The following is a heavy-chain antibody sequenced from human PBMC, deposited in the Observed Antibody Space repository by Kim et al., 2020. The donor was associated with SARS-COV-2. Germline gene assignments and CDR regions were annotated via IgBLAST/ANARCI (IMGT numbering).Heavy chain of an antibody. CDR1: GFNFRTSW. Sequence: GGSLRLSCAASGFNFRTSWMHWVRQCPGKGLVWGSRVDPYVGLTTYADSVKGRFTISIDNAKNTLYLQMNSLRVEDTAVYYCASSEPIIFGTLSLYPWGRGTRVSVSS. J-gene: IGHJ5*02. CDR3: ASSEPIIFGTLSLYP. CDR2: VDPYVGLT. V-gene: IGHV3-74*03. D-gene: IGHD3-9*01.